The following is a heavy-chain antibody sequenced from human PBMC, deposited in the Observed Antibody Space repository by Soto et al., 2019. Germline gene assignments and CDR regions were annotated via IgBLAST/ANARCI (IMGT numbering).Heavy chain of an antibody. D-gene: IGHD6-19*01. Sequence: PSQTLSLTCAISGDSVSSNSAAWNWIRQSPSRGLEWLGRTYYRSKWYNDYAVSVKSRITINPDTSKNQFSLQLNSVTPEDTAVYFCAREVAVADDYYYYYYMDVWGKGTTVTVSS. CDR2: TYYRSKWYN. V-gene: IGHV6-1*01. CDR1: GDSVSSNSAA. CDR3: AREVAVADDYYYYYYMDV. J-gene: IGHJ6*03.